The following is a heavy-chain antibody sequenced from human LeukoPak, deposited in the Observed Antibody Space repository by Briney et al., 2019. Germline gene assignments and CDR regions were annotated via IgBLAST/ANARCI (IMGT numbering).Heavy chain of an antibody. D-gene: IGHD6-6*01. Sequence: SETLSLTCTVSGDSISSSSYYWGWIRQPPGKGLEWIGSIYYSGSTYYNPSLKSRVTISVDTSKNQFSLKLSSVTAADTALYYFASISSYYYYYSMDVWGKGTTVTVSS. CDR2: IYYSGST. CDR1: GDSISSSSYY. CDR3: ASISSYYYYYSMDV. J-gene: IGHJ6*03. V-gene: IGHV4-39*01.